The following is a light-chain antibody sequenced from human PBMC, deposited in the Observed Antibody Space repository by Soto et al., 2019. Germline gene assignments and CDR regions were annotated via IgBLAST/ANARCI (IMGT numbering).Light chain of an antibody. V-gene: IGKV3-20*01. CDR2: GES. CDR3: QQYGSSPWT. J-gene: IGKJ1*01. Sequence: EIVFSQAPGTPSFSPGGKTTPSFRAIQSVSSSYLAWYQQKPGQVPRSLIYGESNRAIGIPVRFSVSRSGTDFTLTISRLEPEDFAVYYCQQYGSSPWTFGQGTKV. CDR1: QSVSSSY.